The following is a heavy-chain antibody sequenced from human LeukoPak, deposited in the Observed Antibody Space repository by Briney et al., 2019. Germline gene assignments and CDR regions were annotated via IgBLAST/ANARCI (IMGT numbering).Heavy chain of an antibody. Sequence: SDTLSLTCTVTGGSVSSDNYNWSWIRPPPGKRPEGVGYMYNSGSANDSPSLKSRVTMSADTSKNQLSLEPRAVTAADTAVYDAAGRKYSNRWYIVDPWGQGALVTVSS. V-gene: IGHV4-61*01. J-gene: IGHJ5*02. CDR2: MYNSGSA. D-gene: IGHD6-13*01. CDR3: AGRKYSNRWYIVDP. CDR1: GGSVSSDNYN.